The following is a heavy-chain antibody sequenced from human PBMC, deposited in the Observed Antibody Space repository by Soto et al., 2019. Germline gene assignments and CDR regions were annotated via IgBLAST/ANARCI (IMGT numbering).Heavy chain of an antibody. Sequence: GGSLRLSCAASGFTFSSYGMHWVRQAPGKGLEWVAVISYDGSNKYYADSVKGRFTISRDNSKNTLYLQMNSLRAEDTAVYYCAKDGPLWFGGQGTLVTVSS. D-gene: IGHD3-10*01. CDR3: AKDGPLWF. CDR2: ISYDGSNK. V-gene: IGHV3-30*18. J-gene: IGHJ4*02. CDR1: GFTFSSYG.